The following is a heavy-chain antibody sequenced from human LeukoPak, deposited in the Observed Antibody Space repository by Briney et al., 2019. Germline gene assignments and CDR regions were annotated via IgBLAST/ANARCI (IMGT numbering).Heavy chain of an antibody. D-gene: IGHD3-22*01. CDR3: ARVAYDSSGRQMGSGAFDI. V-gene: IGHV4-34*01. J-gene: IGHJ3*02. CDR1: GGSFSGYY. CDR2: INHSGST. Sequence: SETLSLTCAVYGGSFSGYYWSWIRQPPGKGLEWIGEINHSGSTNYNPSLKSRVTISVDTSKKQFSLKLSSVTAADTALYYCARVAYDSSGRQMGSGAFDIWGQGTMVTVSS.